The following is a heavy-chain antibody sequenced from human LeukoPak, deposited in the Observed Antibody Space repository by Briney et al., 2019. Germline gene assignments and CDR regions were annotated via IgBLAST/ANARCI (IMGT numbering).Heavy chain of an antibody. CDR3: ARLSTGGAYYYYYMDV. Sequence: ASVKVSCKASGYTFTSYGISWVRQAPGQGLKWMGWMSAYNGNTNYAQKLQGRVTITTDESTSTAYMELSSLRSEDTAVYYCARLSTGGAYYYYYMDVWGKGTTVTVSS. V-gene: IGHV1-18*01. J-gene: IGHJ6*03. CDR2: MSAYNGNT. CDR1: GYTFTSYG. D-gene: IGHD2/OR15-2a*01.